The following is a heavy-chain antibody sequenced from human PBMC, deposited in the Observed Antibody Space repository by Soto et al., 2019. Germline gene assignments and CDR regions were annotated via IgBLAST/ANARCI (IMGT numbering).Heavy chain of an antibody. CDR1: GFTFSDYY. J-gene: IGHJ4*02. V-gene: IGHV3-11*01. D-gene: IGHD1-26*01. CDR2: ISSSGSTI. CDR3: ARGGPPLDF. Sequence: QVQLVESGGGLVKPGGSLRLSCAASGFTFSDYYMSWIRQAPGKGLEWVSYISSSGSTIYYADSVKGRFTISRDNTKNSPYPPMNRLGAGDGAGDLWARGGPPLDFWGQGTLVTVSS.